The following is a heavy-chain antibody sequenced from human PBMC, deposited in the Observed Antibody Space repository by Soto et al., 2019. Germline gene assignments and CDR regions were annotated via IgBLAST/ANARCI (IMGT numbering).Heavy chain of an antibody. D-gene: IGHD6-6*01. J-gene: IGHJ5*02. Sequence: SETLSLTCTVSGGSISSYYWSWIRQPPGKGLEWIGYIYYSGSTNYNPSLKSRVTISVDTSKNQFSLKLSSVTAADTAVYYCARGGYSSSSWFDPWGQGTLVTVSS. CDR3: ARGGYSSSSWFDP. CDR1: GGSISSYY. V-gene: IGHV4-59*01. CDR2: IYYSGST.